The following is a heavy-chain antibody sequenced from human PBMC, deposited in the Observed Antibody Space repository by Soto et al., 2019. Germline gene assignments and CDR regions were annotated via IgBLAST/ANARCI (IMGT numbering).Heavy chain of an antibody. Sequence: QVQLVQPGAEVRKPGASVKVSCEASGDTFTSFDFDWVRQATGQGLEWIGWMRANSGDTGHAEKFQCRVSMTRDTSRSTAYVELSSLRAEDTAVYYCARYIYGQGFKAWGQGTLVFVSS. D-gene: IGHD3-3*02. J-gene: IGHJ5*02. CDR3: ARYIYGQGFKA. CDR1: GDTFTSFD. CDR2: MRANSGDT. V-gene: IGHV1-8*01.